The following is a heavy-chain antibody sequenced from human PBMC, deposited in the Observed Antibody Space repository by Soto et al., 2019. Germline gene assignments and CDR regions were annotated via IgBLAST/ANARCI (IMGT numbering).Heavy chain of an antibody. CDR2: IWYDGSNK. CDR3: ASEKVGADYDFWSGPVYYYGMDV. J-gene: IGHJ6*02. CDR1: GFTFSSYG. V-gene: IGHV3-33*01. D-gene: IGHD3-3*01. Sequence: GGSLRLSCAASGFTFSSYGMHWVRQAPGKGLERVAVIWYDGSNKYYADSVKGRFTISRDNSKNTLYLQMNSLRAEDTAVYYCASEKVGADYDFWSGPVYYYGMDVWGQGTTVTVSS.